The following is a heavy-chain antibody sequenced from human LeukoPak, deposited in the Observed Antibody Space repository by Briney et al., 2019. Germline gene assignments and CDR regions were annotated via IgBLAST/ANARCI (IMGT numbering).Heavy chain of an antibody. J-gene: IGHJ3*01. CDR1: GFIVSSNY. D-gene: IGHD1-26*01. V-gene: IGHV3-53*01. Sequence: GGSLRLSCAASGFIVSSNYMSWVRQALGKGLEWVSVLYSGGSTYYADSVKGRFTISRDNSKNTLYLQMNSLKTEDTAVYYCARASNIVGAAPWGQGTMVTVSS. CDR2: LYSGGST. CDR3: ARASNIVGAAP.